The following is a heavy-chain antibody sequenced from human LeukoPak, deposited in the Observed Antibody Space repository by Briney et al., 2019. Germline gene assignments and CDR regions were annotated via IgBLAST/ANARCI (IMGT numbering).Heavy chain of an antibody. CDR2: INPNSGST. V-gene: IGHV1-2*02. CDR1: GYTFTDYY. D-gene: IGHD3-10*01. J-gene: IGHJ6*03. CDR3: ARDRGRISDDYASGRSLHYCVDV. Sequence: ASVKVSCKASGYTFTDYYMYWVRQAPGQGLEWMGWINPNSGSTSYAQRFQGRVTMTRDTSISTAYINLSRLTSDDTAVYYCARDRGRISDDYASGRSLHYCVDVWGKGPTVTVSS.